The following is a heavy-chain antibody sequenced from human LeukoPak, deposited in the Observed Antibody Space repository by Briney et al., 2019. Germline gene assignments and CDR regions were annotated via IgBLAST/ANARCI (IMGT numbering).Heavy chain of an antibody. CDR1: GGSISSYY. V-gene: IGHV4-59*01. Sequence: SETLSLTCTVSGGSISSYYWSWIRQPPGEGLEWIGYIYYSGSTNYNPSLKSRVTISVDTSKNQFSLKLSSVTAADTAVYYCARGIPYYDILTGYPRNDAFDIWGQGTMVTVSS. D-gene: IGHD3-9*01. CDR3: ARGIPYYDILTGYPRNDAFDI. CDR2: IYYSGST. J-gene: IGHJ3*02.